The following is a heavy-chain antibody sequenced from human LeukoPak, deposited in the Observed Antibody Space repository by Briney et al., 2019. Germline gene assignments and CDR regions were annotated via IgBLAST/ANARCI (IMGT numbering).Heavy chain of an antibody. CDR3: ARYYYDSSGLYYFDY. D-gene: IGHD3-22*01. J-gene: IGHJ4*02. CDR1: GYTFTSYY. V-gene: IGHV1-46*01. Sequence: ASVKVSCKASGYTFTSYYMHWVRQAPGQGLEWMGIINPSGGSTSYAQKFQGRVTMTRDTSTSTVYMEVSSLRSEDTAVYYCARYYYDSSGLYYFDYWGQGTLVTVSS. CDR2: INPSGGST.